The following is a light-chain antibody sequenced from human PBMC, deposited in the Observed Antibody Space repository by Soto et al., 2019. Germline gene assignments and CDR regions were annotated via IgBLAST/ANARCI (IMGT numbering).Light chain of an antibody. J-gene: IGKJ4*01. V-gene: IGKV1-9*01. CDR2: AAS. CDR1: QGISSD. Sequence: DIQLTQSPSFLSASVGDSVTISCRASQGISSDLVWYQQKPGKAPNLLIYAASTLQSGVPSRFSGSGSGTEFTLTISSLQPEDFAAYYCQQLNTSPFTFGGGTKVEIK. CDR3: QQLNTSPFT.